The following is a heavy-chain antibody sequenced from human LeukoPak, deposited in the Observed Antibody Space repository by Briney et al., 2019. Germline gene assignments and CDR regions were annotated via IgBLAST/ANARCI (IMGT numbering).Heavy chain of an antibody. J-gene: IGHJ4*02. Sequence: GGSLRLSCAASGFTFSSYAMHWVRQAPGKGLEWVAVISYDGSNKYYADSVKGRFTISRDNSKNTLYLQMNSLRAEDTAVYYCARSPTGYSYGWRSPWAPTDYWGQGTLVTVSS. V-gene: IGHV3-30-3*01. CDR2: ISYDGSNK. CDR3: ARSPTGYSYGWRSPWAPTDY. CDR1: GFTFSSYA. D-gene: IGHD5-18*01.